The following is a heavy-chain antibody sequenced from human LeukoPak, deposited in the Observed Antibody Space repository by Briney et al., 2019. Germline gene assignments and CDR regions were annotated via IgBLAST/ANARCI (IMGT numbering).Heavy chain of an antibody. CDR1: GFTFDDYA. D-gene: IGHD3-10*01. CDR2: ISGDGGST. J-gene: IGHJ4*02. V-gene: IGHV3-23*01. Sequence: PGGSLRLSCAASGFTFDDYAMPWVRHAPGKGLEWVSPISGDGGSTYYADSVRVRFTISRDNSKNTLYLQMNSLRAEDTAVYYCATDRDSGTPRFDFWGQGTLATVSS. CDR3: ATDRDSGTPRFDF.